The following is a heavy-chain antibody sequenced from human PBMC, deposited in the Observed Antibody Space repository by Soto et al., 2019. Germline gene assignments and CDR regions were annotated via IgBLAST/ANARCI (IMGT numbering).Heavy chain of an antibody. CDR2: ISAYNGNT. D-gene: IGHD2-2*01. CDR3: ARDTDGYQLPVTPVDY. CDR1: GYTFTSYG. J-gene: IGHJ4*02. Sequence: QVQLVQSGAEVKKPGASVKVSCKASGYTFTSYGISWVRQAPGQGLEWMGWISAYNGNTNYAQKLQGRVTMTTDTSTSTAYMELRSLRADDTAVYYCARDTDGYQLPVTPVDYWGQGTLVTVSS. V-gene: IGHV1-18*01.